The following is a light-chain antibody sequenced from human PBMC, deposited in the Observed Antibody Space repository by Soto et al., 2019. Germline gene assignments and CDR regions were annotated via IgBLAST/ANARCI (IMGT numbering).Light chain of an antibody. CDR3: QQYGSSPQT. Sequence: ESVLTQSPGTLSLSPGERATLSCRASQSVSSNHLAWYQQKRGQPPRLLIYGASSRATGTPGRFRGSGSGTDFTLTISRLEPEDFAVYYCQQYGSSPQTFGQGTKVEIK. J-gene: IGKJ1*01. CDR1: QSVSSNH. V-gene: IGKV3-20*01. CDR2: GAS.